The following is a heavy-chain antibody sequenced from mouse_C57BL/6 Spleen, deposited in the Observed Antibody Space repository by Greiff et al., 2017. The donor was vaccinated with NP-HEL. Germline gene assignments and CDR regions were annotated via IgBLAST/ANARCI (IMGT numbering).Heavy chain of an antibody. J-gene: IGHJ4*01. CDR1: GYTFTSYW. CDR2: IDPSDSYT. V-gene: IGHV1-59*01. D-gene: IGHD2-4*01. CDR3: ARGITTRAMDY. Sequence: VQLQQSGAELVRPGTSVKLSCKASGYTFTSYWMHWVKQRPGQGLEWIGVIDPSDSYTNYNQKFKGKATLTVDTSSSTAYMQLSSLTSEYSAVYYCARGITTRAMDYWGQRTSVTVSS.